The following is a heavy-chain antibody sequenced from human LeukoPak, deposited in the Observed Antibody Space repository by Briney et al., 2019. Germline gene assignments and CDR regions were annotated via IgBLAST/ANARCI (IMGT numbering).Heavy chain of an antibody. CDR3: ASESVSGTFGGGGLDV. CDR1: GFTFRDYW. J-gene: IGHJ6*02. Sequence: PGGSLRLSCEASGFTFRDYWMTWVRQAPGKGLEWVANVKQDGTEKFYVDSVKGRFTISRDNSKKTLNLQMNSLSTEDTATYFCASESVSGTFGGGGLDVWGLGTTVIVSS. V-gene: IGHV3-7*01. CDR2: VKQDGTEK. D-gene: IGHD3-16*01.